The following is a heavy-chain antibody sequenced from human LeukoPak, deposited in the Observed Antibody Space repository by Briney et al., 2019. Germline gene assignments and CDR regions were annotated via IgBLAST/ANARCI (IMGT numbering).Heavy chain of an antibody. CDR2: IYYSGST. V-gene: IGHV4-39*01. Sequence: PSETLSLTCTVSGGSISSSTHYWGWIRQPPGRGLEWIASIYYSGSTHYNPSLKSRVTISFDTSKNQFSLKLSSVTAADTAVYYCARVGHIAPAGTYDYWGQGTLVTVSS. J-gene: IGHJ4*02. D-gene: IGHD6-13*01. CDR3: ARVGHIAPAGTYDY. CDR1: GGSISSSTHY.